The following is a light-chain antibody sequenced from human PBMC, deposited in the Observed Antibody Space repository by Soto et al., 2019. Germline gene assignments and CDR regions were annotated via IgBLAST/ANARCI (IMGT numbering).Light chain of an antibody. V-gene: IGKV1-39*01. Sequence: DIRMTQPPSSLSASVGDRVTIACRASQSIDTHLNWYQQHQGKAPNALIYEASNLQSGVPSRFSGSSSGTDFTLTISGLQPDDSATYYCQQPYSPPATFGQGTKVEIK. CDR1: QSIDTH. CDR2: EAS. J-gene: IGKJ1*01. CDR3: QQPYSPPAT.